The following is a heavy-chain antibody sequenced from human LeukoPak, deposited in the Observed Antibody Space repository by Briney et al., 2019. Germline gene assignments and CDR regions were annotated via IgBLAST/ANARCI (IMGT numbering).Heavy chain of an antibody. CDR3: ARDQSITTFGAFDI. CDR2: ISSDTTYT. D-gene: IGHD3-10*02. V-gene: IGHV3-11*06. J-gene: IGHJ3*02. CDR1: GFTFSDNY. Sequence: RGSLRLSCAASGFTFSDNYMNWIRQAPGKGLEWVSYISSDTTYTDYADSVKGRFTISRDNAKKLLYLQMNSLRAEDTAIYYCARDQSITTFGAFDIWGQGTMVTVSS.